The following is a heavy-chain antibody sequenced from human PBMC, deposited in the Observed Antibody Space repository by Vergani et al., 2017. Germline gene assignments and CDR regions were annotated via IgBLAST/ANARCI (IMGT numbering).Heavy chain of an antibody. CDR1: GGSISSGSYY. D-gene: IGHD1-1*01. Sequence: QVQLQESGPGLVKPSQTLSLTCTVSGGSISSGSYYWSWTRQPAGKRLEWIGRIYTSGSTNYNPSRKSRVPISVDTAKNQFSLKLSSVTAADTAVYYCARARPESRQLDAFDIWGQGTMVTVSS. CDR3: ARARPESRQLDAFDI. V-gene: IGHV4-61*02. J-gene: IGHJ3*02. CDR2: IYTSGST.